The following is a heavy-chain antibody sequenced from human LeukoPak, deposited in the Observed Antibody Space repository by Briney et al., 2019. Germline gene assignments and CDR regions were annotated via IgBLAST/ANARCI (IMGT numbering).Heavy chain of an antibody. CDR3: ARDYAASSWYSSNWFDP. V-gene: IGHV3-48*04. D-gene: IGHD6-13*01. J-gene: IGHJ5*02. CDR1: GFTFSSYG. Sequence: GGSLRLSCAASGFTFSSYGMHWVRQAPGKGLEWVSYISGSSGIIDYADSVKGRFTISRDNAKNSLYLQMNSLRAEDTAVYYCARDYAASSWYSSNWFDPWGQGTLVTVSS. CDR2: ISGSSGII.